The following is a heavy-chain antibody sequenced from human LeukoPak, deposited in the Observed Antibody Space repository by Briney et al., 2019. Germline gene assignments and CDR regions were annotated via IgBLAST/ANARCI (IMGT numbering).Heavy chain of an antibody. J-gene: IGHJ6*03. CDR2: IWYDGSNK. CDR1: GFTFSSYG. V-gene: IGHV3-33*01. CDR3: ARGSGSSYYYMDV. Sequence: GGSLRLSCAASGFTFSSYGMHWVRQAPGKGLEWVAVIWYDGSNKYYADSVKGRITISRDNSKNTLYLQMNSLRAEDTAVYYCARGSGSSYYYMDVWGKGTTVTVSS.